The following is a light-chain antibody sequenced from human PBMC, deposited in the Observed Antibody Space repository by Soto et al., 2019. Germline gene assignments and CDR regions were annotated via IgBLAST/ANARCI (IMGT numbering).Light chain of an antibody. CDR3: QQYNNWPLT. J-gene: IGKJ4*01. Sequence: EILLTQSPGTLSLSPGERATLSCRAGQSVSSGLAWYQQKPGQTPRLLIYAASTRATGIPARFSGSGSGTEFTLTISSMQSEDFAVYYCQQYNNWPLTFGGGTKVDI. CDR1: QSVSSG. V-gene: IGKV3-15*01. CDR2: AAS.